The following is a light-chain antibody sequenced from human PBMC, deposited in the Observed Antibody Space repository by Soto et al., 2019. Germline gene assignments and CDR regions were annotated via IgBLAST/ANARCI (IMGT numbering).Light chain of an antibody. CDR2: DVS. CDR1: SSDVGGYNY. CDR3: CSYAGSGHYV. Sequence: QSALTQPRSVSGSPGQSVTISCTGTSSDVGGYNYVSWYQQHPGKAPKLMIYDVSKRPSGVPDRFSGSKSGNTASLTISGLQAEDEADYYCCSYAGSGHYVFGTGTKLTVL. J-gene: IGLJ1*01. V-gene: IGLV2-11*01.